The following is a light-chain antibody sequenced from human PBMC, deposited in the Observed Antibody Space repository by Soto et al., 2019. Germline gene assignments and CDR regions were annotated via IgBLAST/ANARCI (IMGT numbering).Light chain of an antibody. Sequence: QSVLTQPPSVSGAPGQRVIISCTGSSSNIGAGYDVHWYQQLPGRAPKLLIHGNSNRPSGVPDRFSGSKAGTSASLAITGLQAEDEADYHCQSYDSGLSAVVFGGGTKLTVL. CDR1: SSNIGAGYD. CDR2: GNS. CDR3: QSYDSGLSAVV. J-gene: IGLJ2*01. V-gene: IGLV1-40*01.